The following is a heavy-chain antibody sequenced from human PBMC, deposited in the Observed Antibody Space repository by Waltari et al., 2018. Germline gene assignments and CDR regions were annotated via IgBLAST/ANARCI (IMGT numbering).Heavy chain of an antibody. Sequence: QLQLQESGPGLVKPSETLSLTCTVSGGSISSSSYYWGWIRQPPGKGLEWIGGIYYSGSTYYNPTLKSRVTISVDTSKNQFSLKLSSVTAADTAVYYCARGGPYYYDSSGSVYFDYWGQGTLVTVSS. D-gene: IGHD3-22*01. CDR3: ARGGPYYYDSSGSVYFDY. CDR1: GGSISSSSYY. J-gene: IGHJ4*02. CDR2: IYYSGST. V-gene: IGHV4-39*07.